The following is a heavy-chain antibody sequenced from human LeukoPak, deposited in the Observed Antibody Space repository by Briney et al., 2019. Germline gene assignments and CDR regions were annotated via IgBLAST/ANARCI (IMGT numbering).Heavy chain of an antibody. CDR3: ARSPTSDIGY. V-gene: IGHV3-20*04. CDR2: INWNGGST. Sequence: TGGSLRLSCAASGFTFDDYGISWVRQAPGKGLEWVSGINWNGGSTGYADSVKGRFTISRDNAKNSLYLQMNSLRAEDRALYYCARSPTSDIGYWGRGTLVTVSS. J-gene: IGHJ4*02. D-gene: IGHD4-11*01. CDR1: GFTFDDYG.